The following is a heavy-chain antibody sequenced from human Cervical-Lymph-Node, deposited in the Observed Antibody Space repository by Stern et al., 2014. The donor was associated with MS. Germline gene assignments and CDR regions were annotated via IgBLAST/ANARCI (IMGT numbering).Heavy chain of an antibody. D-gene: IGHD6-6*01. CDR1: GYSFTSYW. CDR2: IYPGYSDP. Sequence: EEHLVASGAEVKKPGESLKISCKGSGYSFTSYWIGWVRQLPGKGLEWLGIIYPGYSDPRYSPSFQGQVTISADKSISTAYLQWSSLKASDAAMYYCARLSSSSGWFDPWGQGTLVTVSS. CDR3: ARLSSSSGWFDP. J-gene: IGHJ5*02. V-gene: IGHV5-51*01.